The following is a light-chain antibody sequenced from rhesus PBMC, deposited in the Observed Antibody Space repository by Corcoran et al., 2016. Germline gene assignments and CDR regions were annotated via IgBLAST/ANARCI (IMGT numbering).Light chain of an antibody. V-gene: IGKV1-74*01. CDR2: KAS. CDR1: ENVYNY. J-gene: IGKJ3*01. Sequence: DIQMTQSPSSLSASVGDRVTITCRASENVYNYLNWFQQKPGKAPKPLIYKASTLQSGFPSRFSGSGSGADYTVTISSLQPEDVATYYCQHGYGTPFTFGPGTKLHIK. CDR3: QHGYGTPFT.